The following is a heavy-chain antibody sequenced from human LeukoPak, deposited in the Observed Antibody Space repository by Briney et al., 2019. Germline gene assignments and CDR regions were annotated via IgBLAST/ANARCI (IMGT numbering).Heavy chain of an antibody. CDR1: GFTFSSYS. CDR2: ISSSSSYI. V-gene: IGHV3-21*01. Sequence: GGSLRLSCAASGFTFSSYSMNWVRQAPGKGLEWVSSISSSSSYIYYADSVKGRFTISRDNAKNSLYLQMNSLRAEDTAVYYCARDPVPAAIQGPDYWGQGTLVTVSS. J-gene: IGHJ4*02. D-gene: IGHD2-2*02. CDR3: ARDPVPAAIQGPDY.